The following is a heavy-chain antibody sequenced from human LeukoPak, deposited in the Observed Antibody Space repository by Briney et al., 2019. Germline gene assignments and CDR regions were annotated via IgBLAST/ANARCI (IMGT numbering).Heavy chain of an antibody. V-gene: IGHV3-74*01. CDR1: GFTFSSYW. D-gene: IGHD3-9*01. CDR2: INSDGSST. Sequence: GGCLRLSCAASGFTFSSYWMHWVRQAPGKGLVWVSRINSDGSSTSYADSVKGRFTISRDNAKNTLYLQMNSLRAEDTAVYYCARDPLYDILTGYYIRSDMDVWGQGTTVTVSS. J-gene: IGHJ6*02. CDR3: ARDPLYDILTGYYIRSDMDV.